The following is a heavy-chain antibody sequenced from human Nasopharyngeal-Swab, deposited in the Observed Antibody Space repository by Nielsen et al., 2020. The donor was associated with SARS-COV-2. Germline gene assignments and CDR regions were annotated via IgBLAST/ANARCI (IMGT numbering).Heavy chain of an antibody. Sequence: ASVKVSCKASGYSFNTYYMHWVRQATGQAIEGMGLISCDDGTRNYAQKFRGRVTMTRDTSTNTVYLDLSSLQSEDTAVYYCARGPNPHNAFDIWGQGTMVTVSS. V-gene: IGHV1-46*02. J-gene: IGHJ3*02. CDR2: ISCDDGTR. CDR1: GYSFNTYY. D-gene: IGHD1-14*01. CDR3: ARGPNPHNAFDI.